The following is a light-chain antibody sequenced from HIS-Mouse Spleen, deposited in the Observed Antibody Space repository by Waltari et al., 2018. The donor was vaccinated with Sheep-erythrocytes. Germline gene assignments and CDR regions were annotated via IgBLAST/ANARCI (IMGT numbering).Light chain of an antibody. J-gene: IGLJ1*01. CDR2: DVS. V-gene: IGLV2-11*01. Sequence: QSALTQPRSVSGSPGPSVTISCPGTRSDVGGYNYVPWYQQHPGKAPQLMIYDVSKRPSGVPDRFSGSKSGNTASLTISGLQAEDEADYYCCSYAGSYNHVFATGTKVTVL. CDR1: RSDVGGYNY. CDR3: CSYAGSYNHV.